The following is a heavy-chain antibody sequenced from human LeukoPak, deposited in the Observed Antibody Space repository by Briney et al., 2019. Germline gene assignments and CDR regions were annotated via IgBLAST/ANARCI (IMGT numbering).Heavy chain of an antibody. J-gene: IGHJ4*02. D-gene: IGHD1-26*01. Sequence: PGGSLRLSCAASGFTFSSYGMHWVRQAPGKGLEWVAVISYDGSNKYYADSVKGRFTISRDNSKNTLYLQMNSLRAEDTAVYYCAELFGATPSIDYWGQGTLVTVSS. CDR2: ISYDGSNK. CDR3: AELFGATPSIDY. CDR1: GFTFSSYG. V-gene: IGHV3-30*18.